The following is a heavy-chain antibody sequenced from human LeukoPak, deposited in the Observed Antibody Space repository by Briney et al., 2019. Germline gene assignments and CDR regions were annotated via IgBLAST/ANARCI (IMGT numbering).Heavy chain of an antibody. CDR1: GGTFSSYA. V-gene: IGHV1-69*13. J-gene: IGHJ4*02. CDR3: AIGTAGTTVTLFDY. D-gene: IGHD4-17*01. CDR2: IIPIFGTA. Sequence: ASVKVSCKASGGTFSSYAISWVRRAPGQGLEWMGGIIPIFGTANYAQKFQGRVTITADESTSTAYMELSSLRSEDTAVYYCAIGTAGTTVTLFDYWGQGTLVTVSS.